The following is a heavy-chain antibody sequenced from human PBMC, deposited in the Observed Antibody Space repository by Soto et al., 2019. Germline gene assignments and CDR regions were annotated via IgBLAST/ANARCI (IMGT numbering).Heavy chain of an antibody. D-gene: IGHD1-26*01. J-gene: IGHJ6*02. Sequence: SETLSLTCAVYGGSFSDYYWSWIRQPPGKGLEWIGEINHSGSTNYNPSLKSRVTISVDTSKNQFSLRLSSVTAADTAVYYCATNYGGNYYYGMDVWGQGTTVTVSS. CDR2: INHSGST. CDR3: ATNYGGNYYYGMDV. CDR1: GGSFSDYY. V-gene: IGHV4-34*01.